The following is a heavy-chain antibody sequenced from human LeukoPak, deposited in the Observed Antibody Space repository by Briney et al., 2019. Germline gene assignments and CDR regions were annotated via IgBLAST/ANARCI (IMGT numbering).Heavy chain of an antibody. CDR3: ARRRGERGYSYGYIDY. CDR1: GGALSGYY. J-gene: IGHJ4*02. D-gene: IGHD5-18*01. Sequence: SETLSLTCAGYGGALSGYYWSWIRPPPGKGLEWVWGIHHSGSTNYNPSLKSRVTISVDTSKNQFSLELSSVTAADTAVYYCARRRGERGYSYGYIDYWGQGTLVTVSS. V-gene: IGHV4-34*01. CDR2: IHHSGST.